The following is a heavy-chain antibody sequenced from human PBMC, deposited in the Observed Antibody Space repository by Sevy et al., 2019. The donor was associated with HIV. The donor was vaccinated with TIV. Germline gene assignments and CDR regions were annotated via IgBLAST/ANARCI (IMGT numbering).Heavy chain of an antibody. V-gene: IGHV3-21*01. J-gene: IGHJ3*02. D-gene: IGHD1-26*01. CDR1: GFTFSNYN. Sequence: GGSLRLSCAASGFTFSNYNMNWVRQAPGEGLKWVSSISSSSADIYYTDSVKGRFTVSRDNSRKSLFLQMNGLSAEDTALYYSAIDLLVGSTYVFDIWGRGTMVTVSS. CDR3: AIDLLVGSTYVFDI. CDR2: ISSSSADI.